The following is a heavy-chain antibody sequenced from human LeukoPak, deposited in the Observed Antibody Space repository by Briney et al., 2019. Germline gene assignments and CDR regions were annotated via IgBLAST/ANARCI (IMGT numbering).Heavy chain of an antibody. V-gene: IGHV1-69*06. D-gene: IGHD5-18*01. J-gene: IGHJ4*02. CDR2: IIPIFGTA. CDR3: AREDTAMGYSGIDY. CDR1: GGTFSSYA. Sequence: AASVKVSCKASGGTFSSYAISWVRQAPGQGLERMGGIIPIFGTANYAQKFQGRVTITADKSTSTAYMELSSLRSEDTAVYYCAREDTAMGYSGIDYWGQGTLVTVSS.